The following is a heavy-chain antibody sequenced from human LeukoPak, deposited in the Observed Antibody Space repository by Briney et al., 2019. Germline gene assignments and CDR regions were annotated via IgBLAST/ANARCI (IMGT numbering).Heavy chain of an antibody. CDR3: ARLPYYYGMDV. V-gene: IGHV4-4*09. D-gene: IGHD2-15*01. CDR1: GGSISSYY. Sequence: PSETLSLTCTVSGGSISSYYWSWIRQPPGKGLEWIGYIYTSGSTNYNPSLKSRVTISVDTSKNQFSLKLSSVTAADTAVYYCARLPYYYGMDVWGQGTTVTVSS. J-gene: IGHJ6*02. CDR2: IYTSGST.